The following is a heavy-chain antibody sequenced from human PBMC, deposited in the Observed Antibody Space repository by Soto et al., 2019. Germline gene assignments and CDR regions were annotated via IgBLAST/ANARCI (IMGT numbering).Heavy chain of an antibody. J-gene: IGHJ4*02. CDR1: GFTFSSYS. V-gene: IGHV3-21*04. Sequence: GGSLRLSCAASGFTFSSYSMNWVRQAPGKGLEWVSSISSSSSYIYYADSVKGRFTISRDNSKNTLYLQMNSLRAEDTAVYYCAKDPEGSHDDYVDYWGQGTLVTVSS. CDR3: AKDPEGSHDDYVDY. D-gene: IGHD3-10*01. CDR2: ISSSSSYI.